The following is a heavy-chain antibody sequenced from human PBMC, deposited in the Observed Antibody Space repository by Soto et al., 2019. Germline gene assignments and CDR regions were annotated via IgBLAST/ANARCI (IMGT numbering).Heavy chain of an antibody. CDR2: INPSGGST. CDR3: ARVAQHYDFWSGFFWFEP. V-gene: IGHV1-46*03. D-gene: IGHD3-3*01. Sequence: ASVKVSCKASGYTFTSYYMHWVRQAPGQGLEWMGIINPSGGSTSYAQKFQGRVTMTRDTSTSTVYMELSSLRSEDTAVYYCARVAQHYDFWSGFFWFEPWGQGTLVTVSS. J-gene: IGHJ5*02. CDR1: GYTFTSYY.